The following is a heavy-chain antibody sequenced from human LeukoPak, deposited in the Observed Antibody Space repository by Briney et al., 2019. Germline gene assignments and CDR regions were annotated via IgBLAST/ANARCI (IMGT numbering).Heavy chain of an antibody. CDR2: CYYAGSGS. J-gene: IGHJ4*02. V-gene: IGHV4-39*01. CDR1: GASTNTDSYF. Sequence: PSETLSLTCDVSGASTNTDSYFWGWIRQPPGKGLEWVGSCYYAGSGSHYNPSLKSRVTISVDTSRNRYSLKLHSVTTADTAVYYCVRLWLRWGIDYWGQGSLVTVSS. CDR3: VRLWLRWGIDY. D-gene: IGHD5-12*01.